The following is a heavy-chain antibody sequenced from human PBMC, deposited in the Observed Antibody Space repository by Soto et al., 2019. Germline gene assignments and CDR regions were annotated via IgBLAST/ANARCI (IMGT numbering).Heavy chain of an antibody. D-gene: IGHD6-6*01. CDR1: GFTFSSYG. Sequence: GGSLRLSCAASGFTFSSYGMHWVCQAPGKGLEWVAVISYDGSNKYYADSVKGRFTISRDNSKNTLYLQMNSLRAEDTAVYYCAKEGPKYSRQDYYYYGMDVWGQGTTVTVSS. CDR2: ISYDGSNK. CDR3: AKEGPKYSRQDYYYYGMDV. J-gene: IGHJ6*02. V-gene: IGHV3-30*18.